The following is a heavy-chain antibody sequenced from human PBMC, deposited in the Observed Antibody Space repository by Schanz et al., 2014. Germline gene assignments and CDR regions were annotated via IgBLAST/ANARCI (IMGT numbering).Heavy chain of an antibody. CDR2: IRYDGSNS. CDR3: AKEDRNHNSDYVY. D-gene: IGHD3-22*01. J-gene: IGHJ4*02. Sequence: QVQLVESGGGVVQPGGSLRLSCAASGFTFSSYGMHWVRQAPGKGLEWVTFIRYDGSNSYYADSVKGRFTVSRDDSKNTLYLQMNSLRPEDTAVYYCAKEDRNHNSDYVYWGQGTLVTVSS. CDR1: GFTFSSYG. V-gene: IGHV3-30*02.